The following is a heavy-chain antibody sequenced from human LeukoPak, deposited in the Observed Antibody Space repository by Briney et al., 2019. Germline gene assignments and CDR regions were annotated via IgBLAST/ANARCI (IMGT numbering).Heavy chain of an antibody. CDR3: ARVRGYSYDSSDFDY. D-gene: IGHD5-18*01. CDR2: IYYSGNT. CDR1: GDSISYYY. V-gene: IGHV4-59*01. Sequence: SSETLSLTCTVSGDSISYYYWSWIRQPPGKGLEWIGKIYYSGNTNYNPSLKSRVTISVDTSKNQFSLKLSSVTAADTAVYYCARVRGYSYDSSDFDYWGQGTLVTVSS. J-gene: IGHJ4*02.